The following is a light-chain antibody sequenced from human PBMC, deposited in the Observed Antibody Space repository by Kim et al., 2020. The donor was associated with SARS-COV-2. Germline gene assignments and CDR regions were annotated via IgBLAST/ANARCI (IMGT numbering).Light chain of an antibody. CDR2: EVS. CDR3: SSYAGSNNLV. V-gene: IGLV2-8*01. J-gene: IGLJ2*01. Sequence: GQAVTSACTGTSSDVGGYNYVSWYQRHPGKAPKLKIYEVSKRPSGVPDRFSGSKSGNTASLTVSGLQAEDEADYYCSSYAGSNNLVFGGGTQLTVL. CDR1: SSDVGGYNY.